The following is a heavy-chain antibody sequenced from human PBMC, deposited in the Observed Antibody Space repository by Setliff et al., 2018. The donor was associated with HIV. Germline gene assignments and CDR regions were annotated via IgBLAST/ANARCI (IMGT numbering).Heavy chain of an antibody. CDR2: ISSGSSVI. Sequence: GSLRLSCAASGFTFSDYSMNWVRQAPGKGLEWVSFISSGSSVIHYVDSVKGRFTISRDNAKNSVYLEMNSLRDEDTALYYCARVYTYTYDYWGQGTLVTVSS. J-gene: IGHJ4*02. CDR1: GFTFSDYS. V-gene: IGHV3-48*02. CDR3: ARVYTYTYDY. D-gene: IGHD1-1*01.